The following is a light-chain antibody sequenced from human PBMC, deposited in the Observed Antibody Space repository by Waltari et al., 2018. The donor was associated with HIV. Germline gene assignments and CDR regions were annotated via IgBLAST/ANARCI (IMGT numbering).Light chain of an antibody. V-gene: IGLV3-25*03. CDR3: QSADNSGSYSVV. CDR1: AMPNHY. Sequence: SYELTQPPSVSVSPGQTARITCSVDAMPNHYAYWYQQLAGQAPVLLIYKDTERPSGIPQRFSGSSSGTTVTLTISGVQAEDEADYYCQSADNSGSYSVVFGGGTKLSVL. J-gene: IGLJ2*01. CDR2: KDT.